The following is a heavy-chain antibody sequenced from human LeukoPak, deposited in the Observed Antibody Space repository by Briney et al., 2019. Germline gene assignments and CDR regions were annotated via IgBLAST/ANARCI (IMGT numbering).Heavy chain of an antibody. Sequence: GGSLRLSCAASGFTFSTYWMGWVRQAPGKGLEWLGNIKEDGSEKYYVDFVKGRFTISRDNAKNSLSLQMNSLRAEDTAVYYCARDRGWLVSDYWGQGALVTVSS. V-gene: IGHV3-7*03. CDR2: IKEDGSEK. CDR1: GFTFSTYW. D-gene: IGHD6-19*01. J-gene: IGHJ4*02. CDR3: ARDRGWLVSDY.